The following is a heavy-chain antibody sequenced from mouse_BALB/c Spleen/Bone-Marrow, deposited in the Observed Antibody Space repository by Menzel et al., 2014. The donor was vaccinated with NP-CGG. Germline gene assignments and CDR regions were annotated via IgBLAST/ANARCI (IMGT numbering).Heavy chain of an antibody. CDR1: GFTFSNYG. CDR2: INSNGGST. Sequence: EVQLVESGGGLVQPGGSLKLSCAASGFTFSNYGMSWVRQTPDKRLELVATINSNGGSTYCPDSVKGRFTISRDTAKNTLYLQMSSLKSEETAMYYCVRGNYGNYVDYFDFWGQGTTLTVSS. D-gene: IGHD2-1*01. V-gene: IGHV5-6-3*01. J-gene: IGHJ2*01. CDR3: VRGNYGNYVDYFDF.